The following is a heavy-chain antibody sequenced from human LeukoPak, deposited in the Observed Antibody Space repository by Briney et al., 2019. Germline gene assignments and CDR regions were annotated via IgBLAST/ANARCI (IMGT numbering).Heavy chain of an antibody. CDR2: XXPIFGTA. D-gene: IGHD3-10*01. J-gene: IGHJ4*02. V-gene: IGHV1-69*13. CDR1: GGTFSSYA. Sequence: SVKVSCKASGGTFSSYAISWVRQAPGQGLEXXXXXXPIFGTANYAQKFQGRVTITADESTSTAYMELSSLRSEDTAVYYCARDKGYYGSGSSAWCYWGQGTLVTVSS. CDR3: ARDKGYYGSGSSAWCY.